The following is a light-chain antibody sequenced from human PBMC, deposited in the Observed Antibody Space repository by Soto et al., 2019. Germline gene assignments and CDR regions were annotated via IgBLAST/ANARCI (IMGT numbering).Light chain of an antibody. CDR1: QSVSSSY. J-gene: IGKJ1*01. CDR2: AAS. Sequence: EIVLTQSPGTLSLSPGERATLSCRASQSVSSSYLAWYQHKPGQAPRLLIFAASSRATGIPDRFSGSGSGTDFTLTISRLEPEDFAVYYCQQYGRSLWTFGQGTKVEIK. CDR3: QQYGRSLWT. V-gene: IGKV3-20*01.